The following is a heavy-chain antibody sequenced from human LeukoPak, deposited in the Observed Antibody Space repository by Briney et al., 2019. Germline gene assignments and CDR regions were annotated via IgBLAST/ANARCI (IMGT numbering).Heavy chain of an antibody. J-gene: IGHJ4*02. Sequence: AGGSLRLSCAASGFTVSSNYMSWVRQAPGKGLEWVSVIYSGGSTYYADSVKGRFTISRDNSKNTLYLQMNSLRAEDTAVYYCARVAPPYYYDSSGYFDYWGREPWSPSPQ. CDR3: ARVAPPYYYDSSGYFDY. CDR1: GFTVSSNY. D-gene: IGHD3-22*01. V-gene: IGHV3-53*01. CDR2: IYSGGST.